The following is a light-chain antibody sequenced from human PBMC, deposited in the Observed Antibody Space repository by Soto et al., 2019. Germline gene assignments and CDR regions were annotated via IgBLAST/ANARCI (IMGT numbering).Light chain of an antibody. CDR1: SSDVGGYNY. CDR3: SSYTSSRIVV. V-gene: IGLV2-14*01. J-gene: IGLJ2*01. CDR2: EVS. Sequence: QSVLTQPASVSGSPGQSITISCTGTSSDVGGYNYVSWYQQHPGKAPKLMIYEVSNRHSGFSNRFSGSKSGNTASLSISGLQAEDEADYYCSSYTSSRIVVFGGGTKRTVL.